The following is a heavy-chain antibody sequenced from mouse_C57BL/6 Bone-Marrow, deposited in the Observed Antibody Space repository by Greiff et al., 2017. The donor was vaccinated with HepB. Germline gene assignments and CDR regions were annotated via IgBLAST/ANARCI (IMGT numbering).Heavy chain of an antibody. CDR3: ARGGFITTVVATRYFDV. J-gene: IGHJ1*03. CDR2: IYPRSGNT. D-gene: IGHD1-1*01. CDR1: GYTFTSYG. Sequence: QVQLQQSGAELARPGASVKLSCKASGYTFTSYGISWVKQRTGQGLEWIGEIYPRSGNTYYNEKLKGKATLTADTSSRTAYMELRSLTSEDSAVYFYARGGFITTVVATRYFDVWGTGTTVTVSS. V-gene: IGHV1-81*01.